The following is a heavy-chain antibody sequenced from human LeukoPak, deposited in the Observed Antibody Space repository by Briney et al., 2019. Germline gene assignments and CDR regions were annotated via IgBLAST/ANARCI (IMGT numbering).Heavy chain of an antibody. V-gene: IGHV4-4*07. CDR1: GDSIRSYY. CDR2: IYTSGAT. J-gene: IGHJ4*02. D-gene: IGHD1-1*01. Sequence: SETLSLTCTVSGDSIRSYYWSWIRQPAGKGLEWIGRIYTSGATNYNPSLQSRVTMSLDTSKNQFSLKLSSVTAADTAVYFCAREGNNGYRALDYWGQGSLVTVSS. CDR3: AREGNNGYRALDY.